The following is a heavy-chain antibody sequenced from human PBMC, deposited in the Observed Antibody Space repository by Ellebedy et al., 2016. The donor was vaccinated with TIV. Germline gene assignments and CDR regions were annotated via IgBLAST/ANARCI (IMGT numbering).Heavy chain of an antibody. J-gene: IGHJ2*01. V-gene: IGHV3-21*06. Sequence: PGGSLRLSCEGSGFSISGHILDWVRQAPGKELEWVSAITSGSDYKYYGDSVKGRFTITRDNANNSVYLEMNSLRAEDAGVYFCARHTPASGPRYLDLWGRGTLVTVSS. CDR1: GFSISGHI. CDR2: ITSGSDYK. D-gene: IGHD2-2*01. CDR3: ARHTPASGPRYLDL.